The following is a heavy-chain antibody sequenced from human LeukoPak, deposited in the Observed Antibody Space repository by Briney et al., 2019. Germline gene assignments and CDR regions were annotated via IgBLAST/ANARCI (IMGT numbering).Heavy chain of an antibody. J-gene: IGHJ3*02. D-gene: IGHD3-16*01. CDR2: ISSSGSTI. Sequence: GGSLRLSCAASGFTFSSYWMSWVRQAPGKGLEWVSYISSSGSTIYYADSVKGRFTISRDNAKNSLYLQMNSLRAEDTAVYYCARVGASAYDAFDIWGQGTMVTVSS. V-gene: IGHV3-48*04. CDR3: ARVGASAYDAFDI. CDR1: GFTFSSYW.